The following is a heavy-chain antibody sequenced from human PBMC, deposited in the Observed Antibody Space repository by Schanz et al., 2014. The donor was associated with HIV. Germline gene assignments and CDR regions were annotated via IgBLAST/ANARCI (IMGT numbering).Heavy chain of an antibody. D-gene: IGHD6-19*01. V-gene: IGHV1-2*02. CDR3: ARSSGWGGWTTWDGMDV. CDR1: GYTFIGYY. Sequence: QVQLVQSGAAVKKPGASVKVSCKASGYTFIGYYMHWVRQAPGQGLEWMGWLDTNTGGTNYARKFQGRVTMTRDTTISTAYMDLRRLRSDDMAVYYCARSSGWGGWTTWDGMDVWGQGTTVIVS. CDR2: LDTNTGGT. J-gene: IGHJ6*02.